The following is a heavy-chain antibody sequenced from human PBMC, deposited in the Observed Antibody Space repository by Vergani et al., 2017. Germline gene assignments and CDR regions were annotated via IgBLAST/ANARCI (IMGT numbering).Heavy chain of an antibody. CDR3: ARVRGGGRYGMDV. CDR2: IIPIFGTA. V-gene: IGHV1-69*01. Sequence: VQLVESGGGLVKPGGSLRLSCAASGFTFSSYAISWVRQAPGQGLEWMGGIIPIFGTANYAQKFQGRVTITADESTSTAYMELSSLRSEDTAVYYCARVRGGGRYGMDVWGKGTTVTVSS. J-gene: IGHJ6*04. CDR1: GFTFSSYA. D-gene: IGHD1-14*01.